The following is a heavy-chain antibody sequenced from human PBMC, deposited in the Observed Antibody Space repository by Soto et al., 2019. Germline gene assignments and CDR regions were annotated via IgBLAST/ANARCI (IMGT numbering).Heavy chain of an antibody. Sequence: QVQLVQSGAEVKKPGSSVKVSCKASGGTFSSYTISWVRQAPGQGLEWMGRIIPILGIANYAQKFQGRVTITADKSTSTADMDLRSLRPETPPLYYWASPSVSGGTCPNPFHPWAQGPLATVPP. J-gene: IGHJ5*02. CDR2: IIPILGIA. V-gene: IGHV1-69*02. D-gene: IGHD2-15*01. CDR1: GGTFSSYT. CDR3: ASPSVSGGTCPNPFHP.